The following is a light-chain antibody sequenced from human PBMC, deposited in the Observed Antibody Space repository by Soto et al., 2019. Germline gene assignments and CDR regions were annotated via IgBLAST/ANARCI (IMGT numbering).Light chain of an antibody. CDR1: TSNIGSNY. Sequence: QSVLTQPPSVSAAPGQKVTISCSGSTSNIGSNYVSWYQQLPGTAPKLLIFENNKRPSGIPDRFSGSKSGTSATLGITGLQTGDEADYYCGTWDNSLSALFGGGTKVTVL. CDR3: GTWDNSLSAL. V-gene: IGLV1-51*02. CDR2: ENN. J-gene: IGLJ2*01.